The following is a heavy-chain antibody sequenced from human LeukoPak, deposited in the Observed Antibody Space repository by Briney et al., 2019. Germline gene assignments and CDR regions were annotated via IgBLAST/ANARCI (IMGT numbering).Heavy chain of an antibody. J-gene: IGHJ3*02. CDR2: FDPEDGEA. D-gene: IGHD3-22*01. V-gene: IGHV1-24*01. CDR3: ATGTMIVVIITTWDAFDI. Sequence: ASVKVSCKVSGYTLTELSMHWVRQAPGKGPEWMGGFDPEDGEAIYAQKFQGGVTMTEDTSTDTAYMELSSLRSEDTAVYYCATGTMIVVIITTWDAFDIWGQGTMVTVSS. CDR1: GYTLTELS.